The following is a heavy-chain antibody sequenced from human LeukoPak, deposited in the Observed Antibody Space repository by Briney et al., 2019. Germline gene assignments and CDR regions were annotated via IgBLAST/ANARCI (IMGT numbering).Heavy chain of an antibody. D-gene: IGHD3-10*02. Sequence: PGGSLRLSCAASGFIFSSYWMLWVRHAPGKGLAWVSRINTDGSSTSYADSVKGRFTISRDNAKNTLYLQMNSLRAEDTAVYYCAELGITMIGGVWGKGTTVTISS. J-gene: IGHJ6*04. CDR2: INTDGSST. CDR1: GFIFSSYW. CDR3: AELGITMIGGV. V-gene: IGHV3-74*01.